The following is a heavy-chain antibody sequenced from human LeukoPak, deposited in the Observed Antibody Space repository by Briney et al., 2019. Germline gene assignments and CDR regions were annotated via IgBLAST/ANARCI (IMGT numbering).Heavy chain of an antibody. D-gene: IGHD3-22*01. CDR2: IYYSGST. V-gene: IGHV4-59*08. Sequence: SETLSLTCTVSGGSISSYYWSWIRQPPGKGLEWIGYIYYSGSTNYNPSLKSRVTISVDTSKNQFSLKLSSVTAADTAVYYCARPYYYDSSGYYYVAEYFQHWGQGTLVTVSS. J-gene: IGHJ1*01. CDR3: ARPYYYDSSGYYYVAEYFQH. CDR1: GGSISSYY.